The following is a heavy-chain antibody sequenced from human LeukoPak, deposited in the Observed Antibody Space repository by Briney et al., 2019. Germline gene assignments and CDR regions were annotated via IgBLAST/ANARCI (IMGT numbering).Heavy chain of an antibody. J-gene: IGHJ5*02. D-gene: IGHD6-6*01. CDR3: ADTKGVVLRGGWFDP. CDR2: ISAYNGNT. Sequence: ASVKVSCKASGYTFTSYGISWVRQAPGQGLEWMGWISAYNGNTNYAQKFQGRVTITADKSTSTAYMELSSLRSEDTAVYYCADTKGVVLRGGWFDPWGQGTLVTVSS. V-gene: IGHV1-18*01. CDR1: GYTFTSYG.